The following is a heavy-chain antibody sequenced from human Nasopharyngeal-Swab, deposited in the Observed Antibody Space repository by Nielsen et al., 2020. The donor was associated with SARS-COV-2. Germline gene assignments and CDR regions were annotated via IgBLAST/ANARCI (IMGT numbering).Heavy chain of an antibody. CDR3: AADRTVG. D-gene: IGHD1-14*01. V-gene: IGHV3-74*03. CDR2: VSADGTST. Sequence: GESLKISCAASGFTLSNHWMHWVRQAPGKGLVWVSRVSADGTSTTYADCVKGRFTVSRDNAKNTLYLQLNCLRAEGTAVYYCAADRTVGWGQGTLVTVSS. J-gene: IGHJ4*02. CDR1: GFTLSNHW.